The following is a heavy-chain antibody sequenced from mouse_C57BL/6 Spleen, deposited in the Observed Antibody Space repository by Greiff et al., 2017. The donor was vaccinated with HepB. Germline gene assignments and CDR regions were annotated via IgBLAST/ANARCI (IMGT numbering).Heavy chain of an antibody. CDR3: ARTGSITTVADVYYFDY. D-gene: IGHD1-1*01. CDR2: INPYNGDT. Sequence: EVQLQQSGPELVKPGDSVKISCKASGYSFTGYFMNWVMQSHGKSLEWIGRINPYNGDTFYNQKFKGKATLTVDKSSSTAHMELRSLRSEDSAVYYWARTGSITTVADVYYFDYWGQGTTLTVSS. J-gene: IGHJ2*01. V-gene: IGHV1-20*01. CDR1: GYSFTGYF.